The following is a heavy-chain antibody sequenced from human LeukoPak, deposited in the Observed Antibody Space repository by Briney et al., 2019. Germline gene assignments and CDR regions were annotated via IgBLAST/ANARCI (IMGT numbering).Heavy chain of an antibody. CDR1: GGSISSGSYY. V-gene: IGHV4-61*02. D-gene: IGHD3-10*01. J-gene: IGHJ4*02. CDR3: ARAGGDYYGSDHFDY. CDR2: IYTSGST. Sequence: SETLSLTCTVSGGSISSGSYYWSWIRQPAGKGLEWIGRIYTSGSTNYNPSLKGRVTTSVDTSKNQFSLKLSSVTAADTAVYYCARAGGDYYGSDHFDYWGQGTLVTVSS.